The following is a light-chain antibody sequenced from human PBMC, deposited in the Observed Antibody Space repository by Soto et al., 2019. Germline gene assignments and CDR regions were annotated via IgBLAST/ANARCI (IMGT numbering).Light chain of an antibody. CDR3: AVWDDSLNVFV. V-gene: IGLV1-44*01. Sequence: QTVLTQPPSASGTPGQRVTISCSGGSSNIGSKTVNWYQHLPATAPKLLIHRNNQRPSGVSDRFSGSRSGTSASLAISGLQSEDEADCYCAVWDDSLNVFVFGGATKLTVL. CDR1: SSNIGSKT. CDR2: RNN. J-gene: IGLJ2*01.